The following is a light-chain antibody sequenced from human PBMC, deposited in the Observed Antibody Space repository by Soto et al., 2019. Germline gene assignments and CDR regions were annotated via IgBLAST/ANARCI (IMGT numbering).Light chain of an antibody. Sequence: ETVMTQSPGTLSLSPGERATLSCRASQSVSSGYLAWYQQKPGQAPRLLIFGASNRATGIPDRFTGSGSGTDFTLTINRLEPEDFAVYYCQQYGISQNTFGQGTKLEIK. CDR3: QQYGISQNT. J-gene: IGKJ2*01. V-gene: IGKV3-20*01. CDR1: QSVSSGY. CDR2: GAS.